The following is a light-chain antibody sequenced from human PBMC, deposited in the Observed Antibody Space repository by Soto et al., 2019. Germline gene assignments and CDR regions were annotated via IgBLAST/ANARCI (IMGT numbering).Light chain of an antibody. Sequence: QLVLTQPPSASGTPGQRVTISCSGSNSNIGSNTVNWYQQLPGTAPKLLIYYDNLRPSGVPDRISGSKSGTSASLAISGLQSDDEADYYCAAWDDSLNGRVFGTGIKLTVL. CDR3: AAWDDSLNGRV. V-gene: IGLV1-44*01. CDR1: NSNIGSNT. CDR2: YDN. J-gene: IGLJ1*01.